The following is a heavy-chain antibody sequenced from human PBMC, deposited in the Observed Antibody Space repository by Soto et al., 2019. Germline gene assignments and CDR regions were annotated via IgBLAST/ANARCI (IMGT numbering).Heavy chain of an antibody. CDR1: GFWPDEFN. CDR3: TREALCYGFALDV. J-gene: IGHJ6*02. D-gene: IGHD3-10*02. V-gene: IGHV3-43*01. Sequence: ESLRLSCPASGFWPDEFNIDCVRPVPGKGLGWDASIICIGANTFYADSVKGRLTISRASSKQSVSMQINSQRSEDTAFTYCTREALCYGFALDVWGQGTTVTVSS. CDR2: IICIGANT.